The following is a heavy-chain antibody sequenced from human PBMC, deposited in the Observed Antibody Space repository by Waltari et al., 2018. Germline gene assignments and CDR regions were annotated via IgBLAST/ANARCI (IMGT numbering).Heavy chain of an antibody. V-gene: IGHV3-23*03. D-gene: IGHD1-26*01. Sequence: EVQLLESGGGFVQPGGSLRLSCSASVLAFSRTALSWVRLAPGKGLEWVSVIYAGGNTYYADSVKGRFNISRDNSKNTVYLQMNGLRGEDTGLYYCAKDSLFLSGSYFRHWGLGTLVTVSS. J-gene: IGHJ1*01. CDR1: VLAFSRTA. CDR2: IYAGGNT. CDR3: AKDSLFLSGSYFRH.